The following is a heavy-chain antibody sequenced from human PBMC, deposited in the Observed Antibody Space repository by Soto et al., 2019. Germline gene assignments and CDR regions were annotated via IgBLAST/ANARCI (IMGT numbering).Heavy chain of an antibody. D-gene: IGHD3-22*01. Sequence: QVQLVQSGAEVRKPGASVKVSCKASGYTFSDYYIHWVRQAPGQGLEWMGWINPNSGGTKYAPKFQGGVTMTRDTSITTAYMELSRLRSEDTAVYYCVPLQPSTIIGRPGVDVWGQGTTVTVSS. V-gene: IGHV1-2*02. CDR3: VPLQPSTIIGRPGVDV. CDR1: GYTFSDYY. CDR2: INPNSGGT. J-gene: IGHJ6*02.